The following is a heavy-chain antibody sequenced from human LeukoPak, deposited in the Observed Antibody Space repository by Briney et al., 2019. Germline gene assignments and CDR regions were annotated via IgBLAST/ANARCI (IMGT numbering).Heavy chain of an antibody. V-gene: IGHV5-51*01. CDR2: IYPGDSDT. CDR3: ARAKYCSGGTCYAEY. D-gene: IGHD2-15*01. Sequence: GESLKISCKGSGYDFPTYWIGWVRQMPGRGLEWMGIIYPGDSDTRYSPSFQGQVTISADKSISTAYQQWSSLKASDTAMYYCARAKYCSGGTCYAEYWGQGTLVTVSS. J-gene: IGHJ4*02. CDR1: GYDFPTYW.